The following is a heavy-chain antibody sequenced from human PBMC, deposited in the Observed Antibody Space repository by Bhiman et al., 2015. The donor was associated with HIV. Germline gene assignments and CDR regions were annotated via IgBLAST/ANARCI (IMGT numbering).Heavy chain of an antibody. J-gene: IGHJ4*02. CDR3: ARPSGSYYEEFYFDH. Sequence: VQLVESGGGVLRPGGSLRLSCEGFGFIFDDYGLSWVRQAPGKGLEWVAFIRYDGSNKFYADSLKGRFTISRDNSKSTLYLHMNNLRPEDTSVYYCARPSGSYYEEFYFDHWGQGTLVTVSS. D-gene: IGHD1-26*01. V-gene: IGHV3-30*02. CDR2: IRYDGSNK. CDR1: GFIFDDYG.